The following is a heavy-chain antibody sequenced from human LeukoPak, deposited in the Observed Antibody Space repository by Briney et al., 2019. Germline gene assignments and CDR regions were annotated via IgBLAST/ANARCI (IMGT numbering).Heavy chain of an antibody. J-gene: IGHJ4*02. D-gene: IGHD2-2*01. V-gene: IGHV1-2*02. CDR2: INPNSGGT. Sequence: GASVKVSCKASGYTFTGYYMHWVRQAPGQGLEWMGWINPNSGGTNYAQKFQGRVTMTRDTSISTAYMELSRLRSDDTAVYYCATSYCSSTSCPSGIIDYWGQGTLVTVSS. CDR3: ATSYCSSTSCPSGIIDY. CDR1: GYTFTGYY.